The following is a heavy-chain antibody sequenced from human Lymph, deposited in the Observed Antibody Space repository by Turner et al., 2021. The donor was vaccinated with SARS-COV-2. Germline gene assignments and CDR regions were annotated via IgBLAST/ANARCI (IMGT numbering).Heavy chain of an antibody. CDR3: ARDIPTTADYFDD. J-gene: IGHJ4*02. Sequence: EVQLVESGGGLVKPGGSLRLSCAASGFPFSTYSMNWVRQAPGNGLEWSSSISSSSSYIYYADSVKGRFTISRDDAKNSLYLQMNSLRAEDTAVYYCARDIPTTADYFDDWGQGTLVTVSS. CDR2: ISSSSSYI. CDR1: GFPFSTYS. V-gene: IGHV3-21*01. D-gene: IGHD4-17*01.